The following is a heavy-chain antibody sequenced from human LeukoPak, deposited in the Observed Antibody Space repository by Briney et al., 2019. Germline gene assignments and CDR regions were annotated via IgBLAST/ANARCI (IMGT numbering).Heavy chain of an antibody. CDR3: RVQLSDWFDP. D-gene: IGHD2/OR15-2a*01. CDR1: GFTFGDYA. CDR2: IRSKAYGGTT. V-gene: IGHV3-49*03. J-gene: IGHJ5*02. Sequence: GGSLRLSCTASGFTFGDYAMSWFRQAPGKGLEWVGFIRSKAYGGTTEYAASVKGRFTISRDDSKSIDYLQMNSLKTEDTAVYSSRVQLSDWFDPWGQGTLVTVSS.